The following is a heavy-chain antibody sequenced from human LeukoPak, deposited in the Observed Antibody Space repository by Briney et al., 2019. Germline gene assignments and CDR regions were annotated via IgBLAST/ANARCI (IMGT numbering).Heavy chain of an antibody. CDR3: ARDRYCSSTSCLNDAFDI. CDR1: GGSISSSSYY. J-gene: IGHJ3*02. Sequence: SETLSLTCTVSGGSISSSSYYWGWIRQPPGKGLEWIGSIYYSGSTYYNPSLKSRVTISVDTSKNQFSLKLSSVTAADTAVYYCARDRYCSSTSCLNDAFDIWGQGTMVTVSS. D-gene: IGHD2-2*01. V-gene: IGHV4-39*02. CDR2: IYYSGST.